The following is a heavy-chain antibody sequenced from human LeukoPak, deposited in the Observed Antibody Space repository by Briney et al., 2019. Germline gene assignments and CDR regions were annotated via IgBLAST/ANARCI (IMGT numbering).Heavy chain of an antibody. J-gene: IGHJ4*02. CDR3: ARDPTEGFEELLSPPDY. CDR1: GLTFSSYE. V-gene: IGHV3-48*03. D-gene: IGHD3-10*01. CDR2: ISCSGSTI. Sequence: GGALRLSCAASGLTFSSYEKNWVRQARGKGLEGVSYISCSGSTIYYADYVKGRFTISRDNAKNSLYLQMNSLRADDTAVYYCARDPTEGFEELLSPPDYWGQGTLVTVSS.